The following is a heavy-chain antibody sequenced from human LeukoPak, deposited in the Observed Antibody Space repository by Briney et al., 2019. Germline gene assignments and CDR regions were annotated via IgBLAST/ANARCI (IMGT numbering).Heavy chain of an antibody. V-gene: IGHV3-23*01. Sequence: PGGSLRLSCAASGFTVSSYAMGWVRQAPGKSLEWVSAIGGGGTLYYADSVKGRFSISRDISKNTLLLQMNSLRAEDTAVYYCARRRYDWGGDFANWGQGTLVTVSS. J-gene: IGHJ4*02. CDR3: ARRRYDWGGDFAN. D-gene: IGHD3-16*01. CDR2: IGGGGTL. CDR1: GFTVSSYA.